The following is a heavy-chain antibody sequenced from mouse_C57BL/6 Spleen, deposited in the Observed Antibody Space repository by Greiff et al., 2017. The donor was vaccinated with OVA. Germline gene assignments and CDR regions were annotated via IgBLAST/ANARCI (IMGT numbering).Heavy chain of an antibody. CDR2: IYPGDGDT. J-gene: IGHJ4*01. Sequence: QVQLQQSGAELVKPGASVKISCKASGYAFSSYWMNWVKQRPGKGLEWIGQIYPGDGDTNYNGKFKGKATLTADKSSSTAYMQLSSLTSEDSAVYFCARSGIYYGNPYAIDYWGQGTSVTVSS. CDR1: GYAFSSYW. D-gene: IGHD2-1*01. CDR3: ARSGIYYGNPYAIDY. V-gene: IGHV1-80*01.